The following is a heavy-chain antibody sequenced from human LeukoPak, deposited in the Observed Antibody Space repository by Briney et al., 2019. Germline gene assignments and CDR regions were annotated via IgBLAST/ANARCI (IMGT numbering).Heavy chain of an antibody. CDR3: ARDLGCSGGSCYEGDH. V-gene: IGHV4-4*02. D-gene: IGHD2-15*01. Sequence: SGTLSLTCAVSGGSISSSNWWSWVRQPPGKGLEWIGEIYHSGSTNYNPSLKSRVTISVDKSKNQFSLKLSSVTAADTAVYYCARDLGCSGGSCYEGDHWGQGTLVTVSS. J-gene: IGHJ4*02. CDR1: GGSISSSNW. CDR2: IYHSGST.